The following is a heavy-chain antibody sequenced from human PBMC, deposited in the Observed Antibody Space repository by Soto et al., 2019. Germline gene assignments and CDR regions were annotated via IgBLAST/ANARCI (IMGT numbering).Heavy chain of an antibody. CDR1: GASITSDY. Sequence: SETLSLTCTVSGASITSDYWSWIRQPPGKGLEWIGYVSYSGSNNYNPSLESRFTISRDTSKSQFSLKLNSVTAADTAVYYCARGQSRDDYNFCDYWGQRGLVTVSS. CDR3: ARGQSRDDYNFCDY. D-gene: IGHD4-4*01. J-gene: IGHJ4*02. V-gene: IGHV4-59*01. CDR2: VSYSGSN.